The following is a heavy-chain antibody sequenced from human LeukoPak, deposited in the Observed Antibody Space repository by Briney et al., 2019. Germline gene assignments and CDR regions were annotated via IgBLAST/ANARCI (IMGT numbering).Heavy chain of an antibody. V-gene: IGHV1-24*01. CDR1: GYTLTELS. CDR2: FDPEGGET. J-gene: IGHJ3*02. Sequence: ASVKVSCKVSGYTLTELSMHWVRQAPGKGLEWMGGFDPEGGETIYAQKFQGRVTMTEDTSTDTAYMELSSLRSEDTAVYYCATEYYYDSSGYYDAFDIWGQGTMVTVSS. D-gene: IGHD3-22*01. CDR3: ATEYYYDSSGYYDAFDI.